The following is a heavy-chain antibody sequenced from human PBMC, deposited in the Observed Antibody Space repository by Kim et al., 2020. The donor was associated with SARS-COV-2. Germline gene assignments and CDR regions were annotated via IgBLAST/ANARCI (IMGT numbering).Heavy chain of an antibody. CDR2: ISFEGTTK. D-gene: IGHD3-9*01. V-gene: IGHV3-30*18. J-gene: IGHJ4*02. Sequence: GGSLRLSCVGSGFRFNDYGMQWVRQAPGKGLEWVAVISFEGTTKHYADSVKGRFTISRDNSENTMYLEMSSLRPEDTAVYYCAKEVTSFYSDWLFDNWGQGTLVTVSS. CDR3: AKEVTSFYSDWLFDN. CDR1: GFRFNDYG.